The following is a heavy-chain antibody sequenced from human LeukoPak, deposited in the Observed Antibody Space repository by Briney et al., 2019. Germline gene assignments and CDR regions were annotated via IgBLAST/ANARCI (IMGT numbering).Heavy chain of an antibody. D-gene: IGHD3-22*01. CDR2: ISGSDFGT. Sequence: PGGSLRLSCAASGFTFSSYDMNWVRQAPGKGLEWVSTISGSDFGTYYAGSVKGRFTISRDNSKNTLYIQMNSLRAEDTAVYYCAKRRSDSSGYHFDYWGQGTLVTVSS. J-gene: IGHJ4*02. CDR1: GFTFSSYD. V-gene: IGHV3-23*01. CDR3: AKRRSDSSGYHFDY.